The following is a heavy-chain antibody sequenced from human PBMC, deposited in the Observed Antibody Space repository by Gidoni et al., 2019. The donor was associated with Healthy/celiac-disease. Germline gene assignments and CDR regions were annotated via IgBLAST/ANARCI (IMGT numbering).Heavy chain of an antibody. V-gene: IGHV3-33*01. CDR1: GFPFSSYG. Sequence: QVQLVESGGGVVQPGRSLRLSCAASGFPFSSYGMHWVRQAPGKGLEWVAVIWYDGSNKYYADSVKGRFTISRDNSKNTLYLQMNSLRAEDTAVYYCARDSTYCSSTSCYTNYYMDVWGKGTTVTVSS. CDR2: IWYDGSNK. CDR3: ARDSTYCSSTSCYTNYYMDV. D-gene: IGHD2-2*02. J-gene: IGHJ6*03.